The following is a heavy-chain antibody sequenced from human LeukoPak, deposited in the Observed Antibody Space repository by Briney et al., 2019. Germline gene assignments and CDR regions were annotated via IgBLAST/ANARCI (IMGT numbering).Heavy chain of an antibody. Sequence: GGSLRLSCATSGFTFSSYTMNWVRQFPGKGLEWISYIDSSSNTIYYADSVKGRFTISRDNAKNSLYLQMNSLRVEDTAVYYCARDKYGQYWYFDLWGRGTLVTVSS. CDR1: GFTFSSYT. D-gene: IGHD2-2*01. V-gene: IGHV3-48*04. CDR2: IDSSSNTI. CDR3: ARDKYGQYWYFDL. J-gene: IGHJ2*01.